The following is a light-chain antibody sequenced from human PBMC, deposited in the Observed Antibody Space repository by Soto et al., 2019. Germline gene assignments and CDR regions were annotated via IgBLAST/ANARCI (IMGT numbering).Light chain of an antibody. J-gene: IGLJ1*01. CDR3: SSYAGSNNPPYV. Sequence: QSALTQPASVSGSPGQSITISCTGTSSDLGAYNYVSWCQQHPGKAPKLMIYEVSNRPSGVSNRFSGSKSGNTASLTISGLQAEDEADYYCSSYAGSNNPPYVFGTGTKLTVL. CDR1: SSDLGAYNY. V-gene: IGLV2-14*01. CDR2: EVS.